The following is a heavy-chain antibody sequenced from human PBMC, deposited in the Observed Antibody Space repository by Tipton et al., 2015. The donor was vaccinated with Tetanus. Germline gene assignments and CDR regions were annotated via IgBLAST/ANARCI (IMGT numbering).Heavy chain of an antibody. J-gene: IGHJ3*02. CDR1: GYTFTSYG. Sequence: QVQLVQSGAEVKKPGASVKVSCKASGYTFTSYGINWVRQAPGQGLEWMGWISAYNGNTNYAQKFQGRVTMTTDTFTRTGYMERRSLRSDDTAVYYCARTGPSGDFDAFDIWGQGTMVTVSS. CDR3: ARTGPSGDFDAFDI. D-gene: IGHD4-17*01. CDR2: ISAYNGNT. V-gene: IGHV1-18*01.